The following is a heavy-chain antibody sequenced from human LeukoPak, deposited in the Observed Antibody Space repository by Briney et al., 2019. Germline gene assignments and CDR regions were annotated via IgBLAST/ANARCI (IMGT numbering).Heavy chain of an antibody. D-gene: IGHD6-6*01. CDR1: GDSIRPYY. CDR3: ARRSLIAAEDY. CDR2: IPYSGNT. V-gene: IGHV4-59*08. Sequence: SETLSLTCTVSGDSIRPYYWNWIRQSRGKGLEWLGYIPYSGNTNYHPSSKSRVTISLDTSKNHFSLRLDSVTAADTAVYYCARRSLIAAEDYWGQGTLVTVSS. J-gene: IGHJ4*02.